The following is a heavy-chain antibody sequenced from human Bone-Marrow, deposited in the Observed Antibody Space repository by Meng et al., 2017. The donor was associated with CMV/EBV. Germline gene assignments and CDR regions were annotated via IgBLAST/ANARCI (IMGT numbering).Heavy chain of an antibody. J-gene: IGHJ4*02. CDR3: AKDFGVVTTYYFDY. D-gene: IGHD3-3*01. V-gene: IGHV5-51*01. CDR2: INPGDSDT. CDR1: GYSFTNCW. Sequence: GESLKISCKYFGYSFTNCWIGWVRQMPGKGLEWMGIINPGDSDTQYRASFQGQVTISADKSINTAYLQWGSLKASDTAMYYCAKDFGVVTTYYFDYWGQGTLVTVSS.